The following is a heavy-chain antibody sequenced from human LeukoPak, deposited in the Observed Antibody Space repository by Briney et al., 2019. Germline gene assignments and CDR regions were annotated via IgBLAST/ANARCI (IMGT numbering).Heavy chain of an antibody. V-gene: IGHV4-30-4*08. D-gene: IGHD5-24*01. Sequence: PSQTLSLTCTVSGGSISCGDYYWSWIRQPPGKGLEWIGYIYYSGSTYYNPSLKSRVTISVDTSKNQFSLKLSSVTAADTAVYYCARFQSKMGSDAFDIWGQGTMVTVSS. J-gene: IGHJ3*02. CDR1: GGSISCGDYY. CDR3: ARFQSKMGSDAFDI. CDR2: IYYSGST.